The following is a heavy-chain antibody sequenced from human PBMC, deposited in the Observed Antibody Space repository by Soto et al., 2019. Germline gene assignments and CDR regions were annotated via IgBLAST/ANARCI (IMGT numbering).Heavy chain of an antibody. J-gene: IGHJ4*02. CDR3: ARPFGEGYFDY. CDR1: GDSISSSTYF. D-gene: IGHD3-10*01. CDR2: IYYSGST. V-gene: IGHV4-39*02. Sequence: QLQLQESGPGLVKPSETLSLTCTVSGDSISSSTYFWGWVRQPPGKGLEWIGSIYYSGSTYYNPALTXRXTXYXXTSKTHCSLKLSSVTAADTAVCSCARPFGEGYFDYWGQGTLVTVSS.